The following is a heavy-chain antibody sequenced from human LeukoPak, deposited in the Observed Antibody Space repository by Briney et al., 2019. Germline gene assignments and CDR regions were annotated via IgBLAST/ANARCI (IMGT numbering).Heavy chain of an antibody. D-gene: IGHD1-20*01. CDR1: GFTLSTYA. CDR3: AKDGYNWIAFDD. J-gene: IGHJ4*02. CDR2: ISGTGFTT. V-gene: IGHV3-23*01. Sequence: GGPLRLSCAASGFTLSTYAMHWVRQAPGKGLEWVAYISGTGFTTYYADSVKARFTISSDSSKNTLFLQMNSLRAEDTAIYYCAKDGYNWIAFDDWGQGTLVTVSS.